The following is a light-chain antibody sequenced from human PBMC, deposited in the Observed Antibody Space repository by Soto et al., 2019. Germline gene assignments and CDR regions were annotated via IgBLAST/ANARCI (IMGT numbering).Light chain of an antibody. CDR2: GAY. Sequence: EIVLTQSPGTLSLSPGERATLSCRASQRVSSKYLAWYQQKPGQAPRVLIYGAYIRATGIPERFSGGGSGTGFTLTITRLEPEDFAVYYCQQRSNWPLTFGGGTKVEIK. CDR3: QQRSNWPLT. V-gene: IGKV3D-20*02. J-gene: IGKJ4*01. CDR1: QRVSSKY.